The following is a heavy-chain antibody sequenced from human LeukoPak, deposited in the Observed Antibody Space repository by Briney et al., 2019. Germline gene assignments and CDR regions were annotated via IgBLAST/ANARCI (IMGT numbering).Heavy chain of an antibody. V-gene: IGHV3-53*01. J-gene: IGHJ3*02. Sequence: GGSLRRSGAGSGFTVSSNYMSWVGQAPGKGLEWGSIIYSGGSTSYADPEKGRFTISRDNSKNTLYLQMNSLRAEDTAVYYCARGGSYLSAFDIWGQGTMVTVSS. CDR3: ARGGSYLSAFDI. D-gene: IGHD1-26*01. CDR1: GFTVSSNY. CDR2: IYSGGST.